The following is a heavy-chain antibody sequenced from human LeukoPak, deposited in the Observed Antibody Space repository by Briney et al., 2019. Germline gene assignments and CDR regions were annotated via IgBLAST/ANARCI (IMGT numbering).Heavy chain of an antibody. D-gene: IGHD3-16*01. Sequence: GGSLRLSCAASGFTFRRYGMSWVRQAPGKGLEWVSAISGSGSTTYYADSVKGRFTISRENSKNTLYLQMNSLRTEDTAVYYCAKDVAYTFDYWGQGTLVTVSS. J-gene: IGHJ4*02. CDR3: AKDVAYTFDY. V-gene: IGHV3-23*01. CDR1: GFTFRRYG. CDR2: ISGSGSTT.